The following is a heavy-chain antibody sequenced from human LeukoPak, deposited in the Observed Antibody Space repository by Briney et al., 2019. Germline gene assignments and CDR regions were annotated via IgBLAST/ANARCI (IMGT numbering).Heavy chain of an antibody. Sequence: GGSLRLSCAASGFTVSSNYMTWVRQAPGKGLEWASVIYSGGNTYYADSVKGRFTISRDNAKNSLYLQMNSLRAEDTAVYYCARVGTYYYDSSGYADNWFDPWGQGTLVTASS. V-gene: IGHV3-66*01. D-gene: IGHD3-22*01. CDR1: GFTVSSNY. J-gene: IGHJ5*02. CDR3: ARVGTYYYDSSGYADNWFDP. CDR2: IYSGGNT.